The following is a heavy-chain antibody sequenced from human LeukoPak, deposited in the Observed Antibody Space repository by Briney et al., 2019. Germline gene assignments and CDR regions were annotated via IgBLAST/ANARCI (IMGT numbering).Heavy chain of an antibody. Sequence: SETLSLTCAVSGGSISSSNWWSWVRQPPGKGLEWIGEIYHSGSTNYNPSLKSRVTISVDKSKNRFSLKLSSVTAADTAVYYCARVGWYYGSGSYYKTPFDPWGQGTLVTVSS. D-gene: IGHD3-10*01. J-gene: IGHJ5*02. CDR3: ARVGWYYGSGSYYKTPFDP. CDR1: GGSISSSNW. V-gene: IGHV4-4*02. CDR2: IYHSGST.